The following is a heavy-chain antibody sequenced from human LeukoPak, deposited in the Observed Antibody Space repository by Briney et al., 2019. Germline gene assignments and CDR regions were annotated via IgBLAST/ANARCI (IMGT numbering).Heavy chain of an antibody. CDR3: ARDPRDGYNY. CDR1: GFTFSSYE. CDR2: ISSSGSTI. D-gene: IGHD5-24*01. V-gene: IGHV3-48*03. J-gene: IGHJ4*02. Sequence: GGSLRLSCAASGFTFSSYEMNWVRQAPGKGLEWNSYISSSGSTIYYADSVKGRFTISRDNAKNSLYLQMNSLRAEDTAVYYCARDPRDGYNYWGQGTLVTVSS.